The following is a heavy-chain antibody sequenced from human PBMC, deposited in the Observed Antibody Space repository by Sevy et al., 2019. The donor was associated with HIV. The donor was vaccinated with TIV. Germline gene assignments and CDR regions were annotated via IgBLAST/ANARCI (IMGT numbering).Heavy chain of an antibody. V-gene: IGHV4-39*01. CDR2: IYYSGST. D-gene: IGHD2-2*01. CDR3: ARHGDCSSTSCYLFDY. Sequence: SETLSLTCTVSGGSISSSSYYWGWIRQPPGKGLEWIGGIYYSGSTYYNPSLKSRVTISVDTSKNQFSLKLSSVTAADTAVYYCARHGDCSSTSCYLFDYWGQGTLVTVSS. J-gene: IGHJ4*02. CDR1: GGSISSSSYY.